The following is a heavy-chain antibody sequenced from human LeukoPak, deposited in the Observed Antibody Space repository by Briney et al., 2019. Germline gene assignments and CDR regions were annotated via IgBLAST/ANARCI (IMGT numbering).Heavy chain of an antibody. D-gene: IGHD3-16*02. V-gene: IGHV1-3*01. CDR3: ARDHDYDYLWGSYRYDLGFDY. Sequence: ASVKVSCKASGYTFTNYAIHWVRQAPGQRLEWMGWISAGNGNTKYSQKFQGRVTITRDTSASTVYMVLSSLRSEDTAVYYCARDHDYDYLWGSYRYDLGFDYWGQGTLVTVSS. CDR1: GYTFTNYA. J-gene: IGHJ4*02. CDR2: ISAGNGNT.